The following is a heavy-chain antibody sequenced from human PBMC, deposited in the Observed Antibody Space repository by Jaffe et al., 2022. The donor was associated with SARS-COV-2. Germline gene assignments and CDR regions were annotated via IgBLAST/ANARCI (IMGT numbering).Heavy chain of an antibody. CDR1: GFTFSSYH. V-gene: IGHV3-48*03. D-gene: IGHD5-12*01. CDR2: ITDRGRGI. Sequence: EVQLVESGGGLVQPGGSLRLSCAASGFTFSSYHMNWVRQAPGKGLEWVSYITDRGRGIFYADSVRGRFTVSRDNAKNSLYLQMNSLRAEDTAIYYCTRDGYRGYDMDYWGQGTPVTVSS. J-gene: IGHJ4*02. CDR3: TRDGYRGYDMDY.